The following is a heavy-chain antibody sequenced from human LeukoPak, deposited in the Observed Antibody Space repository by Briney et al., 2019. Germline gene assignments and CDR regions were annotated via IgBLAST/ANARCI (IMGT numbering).Heavy chain of an antibody. J-gene: IGHJ4*02. CDR1: GFTFDEYT. V-gene: IGHV3-23*01. D-gene: IGHD3-10*01. CDR3: ARDQYYGSGTYYNSSKGYFDY. CDR2: ISGSGGST. Sequence: GGSLRLSCAASGFTFDEYTMSWVRQVPGKGLEWVSGISGSGGSTYYADSVKGRFTISRDNSKNTLYLQMNSLRAEDTAVYYCARDQYYGSGTYYNSSKGYFDYWGQGTLVTVSS.